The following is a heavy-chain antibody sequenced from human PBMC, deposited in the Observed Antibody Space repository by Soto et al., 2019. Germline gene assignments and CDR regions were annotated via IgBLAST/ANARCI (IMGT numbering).Heavy chain of an antibody. Sequence: SETLSLTCTVSGGSISSYYWSWIRQPAGKGLEWIGRIHTSGSTNYNPSLKSRVTMSVDTSKNQFSLKLSSVTAADTAVYYCARDEVYSSGWYSYYYYYGMDVWGQGTTVTVSS. J-gene: IGHJ6*02. D-gene: IGHD6-19*01. CDR3: ARDEVYSSGWYSYYYYYGMDV. V-gene: IGHV4-4*07. CDR2: IHTSGST. CDR1: GGSISSYY.